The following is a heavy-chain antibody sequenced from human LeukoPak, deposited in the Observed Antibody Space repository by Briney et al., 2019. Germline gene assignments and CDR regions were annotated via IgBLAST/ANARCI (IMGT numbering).Heavy chain of an antibody. CDR1: GYTLTELS. V-gene: IGHV1-24*01. CDR3: ARDNSVGDSAWWFDP. CDR2: FDPEDGET. D-gene: IGHD5-12*01. J-gene: IGHJ5*02. Sequence: ASVKVSCKVSGYTLTELSMHWVRQAPGKGLEWMGGFDPEDGETIYAQKFQGRVTITADKSTSTAYMELSSLRSEDTAVYYCARDNSVGDSAWWFDPWGQGTLVTVSS.